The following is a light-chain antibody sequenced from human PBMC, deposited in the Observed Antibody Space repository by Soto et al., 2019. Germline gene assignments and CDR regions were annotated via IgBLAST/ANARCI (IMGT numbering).Light chain of an antibody. Sequence: DIQMTQSPSTLSASVGDRVTITCRASQSISSWLAWYQQKPGKAPKLRIYKASSLESGVPSRFSGSGSGTEFTLTISSLQPDDFATYYCQQYNSYSSFGQGTKLESK. J-gene: IGKJ2*01. CDR1: QSISSW. V-gene: IGKV1-5*03. CDR2: KAS. CDR3: QQYNSYSS.